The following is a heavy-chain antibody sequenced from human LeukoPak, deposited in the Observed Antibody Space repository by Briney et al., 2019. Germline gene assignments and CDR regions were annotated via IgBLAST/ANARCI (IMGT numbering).Heavy chain of an antibody. V-gene: IGHV4-34*01. CDR2: INHSGST. D-gene: IGHD1-1*01. J-gene: IGHJ5*02. CDR1: GGSFSGYY. CDR3: ARGRNWNDGWFGP. Sequence: PSETLSLTCAVYGGSFSGYYWSWIRQPPGKGLEWIGEINHSGSTNYNPSLKSRVTISVDTSKNQFSLKLSSVTAADTAVYYCARGRNWNDGWFGPWGQGTLVTVSS.